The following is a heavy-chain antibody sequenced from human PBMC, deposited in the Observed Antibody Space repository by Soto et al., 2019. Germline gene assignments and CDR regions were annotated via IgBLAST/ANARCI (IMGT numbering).Heavy chain of an antibody. CDR3: ARSLGDHWDEYYFDY. D-gene: IGHD1-1*01. Sequence: VQVLASGGDLVQPGGSLRLSCAASGFTFTGYSMSWVRQAPGKGLEWVSGISGTGYNTYYADTVQGRFTISRDNSKNTLYLQMDSLRAEDTALYYCARSLGDHWDEYYFDYWGQGTLVTVSS. V-gene: IGHV3-23*01. CDR2: ISGTGYNT. J-gene: IGHJ4*02. CDR1: GFTFTGYS.